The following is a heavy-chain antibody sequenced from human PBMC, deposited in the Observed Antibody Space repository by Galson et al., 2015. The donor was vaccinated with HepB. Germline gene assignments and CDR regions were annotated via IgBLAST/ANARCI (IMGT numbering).Heavy chain of an antibody. V-gene: IGHV3-30*19. CDR2: ISYDGSNK. CDR3: ARDKDPSRSWVDGLIYYGLAV. Sequence: SLRLSCAVSGFTFSNSGMHWVRQAPGKGLEWVAVISYDGSNKNYADSVKGRFTISRDESRNTLHLQMNSLRAEDTAIYYCARDKDPSRSWVDGLIYYGLAVWGQGTTVTVSS. D-gene: IGHD6-13*01. J-gene: IGHJ6*02. CDR1: GFTFSNSG.